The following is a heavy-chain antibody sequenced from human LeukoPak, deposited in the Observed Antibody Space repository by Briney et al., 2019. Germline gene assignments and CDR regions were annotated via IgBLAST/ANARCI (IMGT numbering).Heavy chain of an antibody. V-gene: IGHV3-7*01. Sequence: GGSLRLSCAASGLTFSGYWMSWVRQAPGKGLEWVANIKQDGSEKYYVDSVKGRFTISRDNAKNSLYLQMNSLRAEDTAVYYCARGGSSGYYFFPDAFDIWGQGTMVTVSS. CDR2: IKQDGSEK. J-gene: IGHJ3*02. D-gene: IGHD3-22*01. CDR1: GLTFSGYW. CDR3: ARGGSSGYYFFPDAFDI.